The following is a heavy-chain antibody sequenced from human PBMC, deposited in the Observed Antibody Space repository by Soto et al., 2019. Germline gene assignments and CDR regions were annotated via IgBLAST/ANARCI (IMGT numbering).Heavy chain of an antibody. CDR1: GGAFGRYS. CDR3: ARGDEMTAVTIFEY. V-gene: IGHV1-69*01. Sequence: QVQLEQSGPVVKRPGTSVKVSCKASGGAFGRYSVSWVRQAPGQGLEWIGGVILVLNRSNYSLKFQGRVAIFADLSTSSVFKELRSLRSEDTALYYCARGDEMTAVTIFEYWGQGTLVTVSS. J-gene: IGHJ4*02. CDR2: VILVLNRS. D-gene: IGHD4-17*01.